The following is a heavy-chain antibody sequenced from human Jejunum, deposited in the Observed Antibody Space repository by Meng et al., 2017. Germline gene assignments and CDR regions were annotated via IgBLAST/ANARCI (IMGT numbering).Heavy chain of an antibody. V-gene: IGHV4-31*03. CDR3: ARATAGNSEYFQN. Sequence: RLQQLGPGLVKPPQTLSLTCTVPGGSMNSAGNSWSWIRQDPGKGLEWIGYIHYSGGTYYNPSLKSRVTISVDTSKNQFSLKLNSVSAADTAVYYCARATAGNSEYFQNWGQGTLVTVSS. CDR1: GGSMNSAGNS. D-gene: IGHD4-23*01. J-gene: IGHJ1*01. CDR2: IHYSGGT.